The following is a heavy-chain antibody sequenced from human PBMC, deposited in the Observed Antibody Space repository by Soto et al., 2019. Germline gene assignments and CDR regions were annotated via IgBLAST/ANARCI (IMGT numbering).Heavy chain of an antibody. J-gene: IGHJ4*02. V-gene: IGHV3-33*01. CDR2: IWYDGSSK. CDR3: VRDRCSGGSCYIDY. D-gene: IGHD2-15*01. Sequence: QVQLVESGGGGVQPGKSLRLSCAASRFTFSRYGMHWVRQAPGKGLEWVGVIWYDGSSKYYADSVKGRFTISRDNSKNTVYLQMNRLRADDTAVYSCVRDRCSGGSCYIDYWGQGPLVTVSS. CDR1: RFTFSRYG.